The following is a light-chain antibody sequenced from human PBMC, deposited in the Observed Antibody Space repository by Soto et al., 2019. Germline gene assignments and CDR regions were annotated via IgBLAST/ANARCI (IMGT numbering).Light chain of an antibody. Sequence: EIVMTQSPATLSVSPGEGATLSCRASQRVSSQLAWYQQKPGQAPRLLIYGASTRATGIPARFSGSESGTEFALTISSLQSEDFAGYYCKQYDNWPFTFGTGTKVDIK. CDR1: QRVSSQ. J-gene: IGKJ3*01. CDR3: KQYDNWPFT. CDR2: GAS. V-gene: IGKV3-15*01.